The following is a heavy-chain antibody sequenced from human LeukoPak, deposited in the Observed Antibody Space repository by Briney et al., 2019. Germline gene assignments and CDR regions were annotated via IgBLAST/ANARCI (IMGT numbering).Heavy chain of an antibody. D-gene: IGHD3-10*01. J-gene: IGHJ5*02. CDR2: IYTSGST. CDR3: ARHFEGPGGYYNVGSWFDP. Sequence: SETLSLTCTVSGGSISSYYWSWIRQPAGKGLEWIGRIYTSGSTNYNPSLKSRVTMSVDTSKNQFSLKLSSVTAADTAVYYCARHFEGPGGYYNVGSWFDPWGQGTLVTVSS. V-gene: IGHV4-4*07. CDR1: GGSISSYY.